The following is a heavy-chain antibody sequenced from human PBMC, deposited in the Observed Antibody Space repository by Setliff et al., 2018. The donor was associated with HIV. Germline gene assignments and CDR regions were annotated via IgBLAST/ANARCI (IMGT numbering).Heavy chain of an antibody. CDR1: GYTFTDYF. V-gene: IGHV1-2*02. Sequence: ASVKVSCKASGYTFTDYFIHWVRQAPGQGLEWMGWISPQNGDRKIPRRFQGRVTMTRDTSINTAYMQLSGLRPDDTAVYYCARQLSNSLESWGRGSLVTV. J-gene: IGHJ5*02. D-gene: IGHD3-3*01. CDR2: ISPQNGDR. CDR3: ARQLSNSLES.